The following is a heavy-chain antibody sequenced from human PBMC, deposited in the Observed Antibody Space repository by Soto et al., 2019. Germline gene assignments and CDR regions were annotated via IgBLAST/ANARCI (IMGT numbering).Heavy chain of an antibody. D-gene: IGHD3-10*01. CDR2: IYYSGST. CDR3: AREYYYGSGSRILDY. J-gene: IGHJ4*02. V-gene: IGHV4-31*03. Sequence: TQSLTCPVSGVFIRRGGYFWSWIRRHPGKGLEWIGYIYYSGSTYYNPSLKSRVTISVDTSKNQFSLKLSSVTAADTAVYYCAREYYYGSGSRILDYWGQGTLVTVSS. CDR1: GVFIRRGGYF.